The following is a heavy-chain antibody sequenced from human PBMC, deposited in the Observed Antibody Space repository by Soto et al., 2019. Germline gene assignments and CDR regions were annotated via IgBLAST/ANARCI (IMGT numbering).Heavy chain of an antibody. CDR1: GFTFSNYT. V-gene: IGHV3-21*01. CDR3: ASRDIVVVQAGDYYYGMDV. J-gene: IGHJ6*02. D-gene: IGHD2-2*01. Sequence: LRLSCAASGFTFSNYTVNWVRQAPGKGLEWVSSISSSSSYIYYADSVKGRFTISRDNAKNSLYLQMNSLRAEDTAVYYCASRDIVVVQAGDYYYGMDVWGQGTTVTVSS. CDR2: ISSSSSYI.